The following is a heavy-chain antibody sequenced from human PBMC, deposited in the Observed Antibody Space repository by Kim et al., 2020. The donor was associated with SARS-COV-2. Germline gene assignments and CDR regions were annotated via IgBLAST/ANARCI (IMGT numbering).Heavy chain of an antibody. V-gene: IGHV1-69*13. CDR3: ARVESSAEDYFDY. CDR2: IIPIFGTA. Sequence: SVKVSCKASGGTFSSYAISWVRQAPGQGLEWMGGIIPIFGTANYAQKFQGRVTITADESTSTAYMELSSLRSEDTAVYYCARVESSAEDYFDYWGQGTLVTVSS. D-gene: IGHD3-3*01. J-gene: IGHJ4*02. CDR1: GGTFSSYA.